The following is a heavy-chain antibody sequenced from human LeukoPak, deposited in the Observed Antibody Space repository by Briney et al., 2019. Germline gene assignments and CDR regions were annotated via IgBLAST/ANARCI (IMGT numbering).Heavy chain of an antibody. J-gene: IGHJ3*02. CDR2: IYYSGSI. CDR1: DGSISSSNYY. CDR3: ARAGIGYCSAGNCYYDSFDI. Sequence: SETLSLTCTVSDGSISSSNYYWGWIRQPPGKGLEWIGSIYYSGSIYYNPSLKSRVTISVDTSKNQFSLKLSSVTAADTAVYYCARAGIGYCSAGNCYYDSFDIWGQGTMVTVSS. D-gene: IGHD2-15*01. V-gene: IGHV4-39*01.